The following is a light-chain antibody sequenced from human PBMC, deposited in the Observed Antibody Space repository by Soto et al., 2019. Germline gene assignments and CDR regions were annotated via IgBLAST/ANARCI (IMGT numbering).Light chain of an antibody. CDR1: QSVSSD. Sequence: EIVMTQSPATLSVSPGERATLSCRASQSVSSDLAWYHQKPGQAPRLLIYSASTRATGIPDRFSGTGSETDFTLTISRLEPEDFAVYHCQQYGALPPTFGQGTRVEIK. CDR2: SAS. J-gene: IGKJ1*01. CDR3: QQYGALPPT. V-gene: IGKV3-15*01.